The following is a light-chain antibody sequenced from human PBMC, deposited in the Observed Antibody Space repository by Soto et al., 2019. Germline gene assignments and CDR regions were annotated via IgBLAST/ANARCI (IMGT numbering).Light chain of an antibody. V-gene: IGLV2-23*03. J-gene: IGLJ2*01. CDR1: SSDVGNYNL. CDR2: EGS. CDR3: CSYASSSTFV. Sequence: QSALTHPASVSGSPGQSITISCTGTSSDVGNYNLVSWYQHLPGKAPILMIYEGSKRPSGVSNRFSGSKSGNTASLTISGLQAEDEADYYCCSYASSSTFVFGGGTKLTVL.